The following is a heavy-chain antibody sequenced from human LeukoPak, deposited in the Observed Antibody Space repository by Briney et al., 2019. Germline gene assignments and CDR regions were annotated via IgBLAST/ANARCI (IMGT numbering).Heavy chain of an antibody. V-gene: IGHV5-51*01. CDR2: IYPGDSDT. Sequence: GESLQISCKGSGYSFTSYWIGWVRQMPGKGLEWMGIIYPGDSDTRYSPSFQGQVTISADKSISTAYLQWSSLKASDTAMYYCARAQADCSSTSCYDYPDYWGQGTLVTVSS. D-gene: IGHD2-2*01. CDR3: ARAQADCSSTSCYDYPDY. J-gene: IGHJ4*02. CDR1: GYSFTSYW.